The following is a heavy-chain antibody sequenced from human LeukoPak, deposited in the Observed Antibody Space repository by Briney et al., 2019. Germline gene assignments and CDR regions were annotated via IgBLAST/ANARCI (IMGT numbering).Heavy chain of an antibody. V-gene: IGHV3-30*18. CDR1: GFPFNTYG. Sequence: GGALRLSSAASGFPFNTYGMHWVRQAPGKGLEWVAVISYDGSNEYYADSVKGRFIISRDSSKNTLFLQMNSLRPEDTAVYYCAKEAYGYGYFHYWGQGTLVTVSS. J-gene: IGHJ4*02. D-gene: IGHD5-18*01. CDR3: AKEAYGYGYFHY. CDR2: ISYDGSNE.